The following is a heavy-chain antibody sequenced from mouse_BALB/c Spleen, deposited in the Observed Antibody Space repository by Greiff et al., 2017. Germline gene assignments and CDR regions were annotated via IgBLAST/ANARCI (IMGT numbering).Heavy chain of an antibody. CDR2: ISNGGGST. V-gene: IGHV5-12-2*01. Sequence: EVQGVESGGGLVQPGGSLKLSCAASGFTFSSYTMSWVRQTPEKRLEWVAYISNGGGSTYYPDTVKGRFTISRDNAKNTLYLQMSSLKSEDTAMYYCARHSTTVVAKDAMDYWGQGTSVTVSS. CDR1: GFTFSSYT. D-gene: IGHD1-1*01. CDR3: ARHSTTVVAKDAMDY. J-gene: IGHJ4*01.